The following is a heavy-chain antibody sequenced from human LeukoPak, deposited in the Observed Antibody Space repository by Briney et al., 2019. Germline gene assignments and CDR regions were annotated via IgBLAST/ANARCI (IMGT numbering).Heavy chain of an antibody. CDR3: ARVEYYYYGMDV. Sequence: GASVKVSCKASGGTFSSSAISWVRQAPGQGLEWMGWINPNSGGTNYAQKFQGRVTMTRDTSISTAYMELSRLRSDDTAVYYCARVEYYYYGMDVWGKGTTVTVSS. J-gene: IGHJ6*04. V-gene: IGHV1-2*02. CDR2: INPNSGGT. D-gene: IGHD1-1*01. CDR1: GGTFSSSA.